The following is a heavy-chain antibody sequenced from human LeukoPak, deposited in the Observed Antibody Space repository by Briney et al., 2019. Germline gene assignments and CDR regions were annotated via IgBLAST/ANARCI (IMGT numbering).Heavy chain of an antibody. Sequence: ASVKVSCKASGYTFTSYGISWVRQAPGQGLEWMGWISVYNGNTNYAQKFQGRVTITADESTSTAYMELSSLRSEDTAVYYCARVGGYSYGSSFDYWGQGTLVTVSS. CDR3: ARVGGYSYGSSFDY. J-gene: IGHJ4*02. V-gene: IGHV1-18*01. D-gene: IGHD5-18*01. CDR2: ISVYNGNT. CDR1: GYTFTSYG.